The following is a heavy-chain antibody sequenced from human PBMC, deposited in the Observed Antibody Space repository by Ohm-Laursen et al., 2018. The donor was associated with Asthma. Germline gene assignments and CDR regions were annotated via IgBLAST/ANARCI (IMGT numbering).Heavy chain of an antibody. V-gene: IGHV3-48*01. D-gene: IGHD6-19*01. CDR1: GFTFSFYT. J-gene: IGHJ4*02. Sequence: SLRLSCTASGFTFSFYTMNWVRQAPGKGLEWVSNINSDGRTIYYADSVKGRFTISRDNAKNSLYLQMNSLRAEDTAVYYCARDSSGIDYWGQGTLVTVSS. CDR3: ARDSSGIDY. CDR2: INSDGRTI.